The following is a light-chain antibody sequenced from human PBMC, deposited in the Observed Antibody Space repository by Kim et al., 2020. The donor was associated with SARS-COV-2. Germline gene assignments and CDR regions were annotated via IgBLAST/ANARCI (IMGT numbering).Light chain of an antibody. J-gene: IGLJ3*02. CDR3: QAWDSSTAWV. CDR2: QDS. Sequence: VSPGQTASITCSGDKLGDKYACWYQQKPGQSPVLVIYQDSKRPLGIPERFSGSNSGNTATLTISGTQAMDEADYYCQAWDSSTAWVFGGGTQLTVL. V-gene: IGLV3-1*01. CDR1: KLGDKY.